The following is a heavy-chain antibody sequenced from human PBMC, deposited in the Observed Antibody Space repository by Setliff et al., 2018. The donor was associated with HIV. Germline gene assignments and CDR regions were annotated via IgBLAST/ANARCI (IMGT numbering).Heavy chain of an antibody. J-gene: IGHJ3*02. V-gene: IGHV4-59*08. Sequence: SETLSLTCTVSGGSISSYYWSWIRQPPGKGLGWIGYIYTSGSTNYNPSLKSRVTISVDTSKNQFSLKLSSVTAADTAVYYCARQLDPNAFDIWGQGTMVTVSS. CDR2: IYTSGST. CDR1: GGSISSYY. D-gene: IGHD3-3*01. CDR3: ARQLDPNAFDI.